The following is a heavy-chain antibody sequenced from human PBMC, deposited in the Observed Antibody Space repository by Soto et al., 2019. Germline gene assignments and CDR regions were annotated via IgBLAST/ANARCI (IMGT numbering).Heavy chain of an antibody. D-gene: IGHD2-15*01. Sequence: GGSLRLSCAASGFTFSSYGMHWVRQAPDKGLEWVAVISYDGSNKYYADSVKGRFTISRDNSKNTLYLQMNSLRAEDTAVYYCAKEVRYCSGGSCYYFDYWGQGTLVTVS. CDR1: GFTFSSYG. V-gene: IGHV3-30*18. J-gene: IGHJ4*02. CDR2: ISYDGSNK. CDR3: AKEVRYCSGGSCYYFDY.